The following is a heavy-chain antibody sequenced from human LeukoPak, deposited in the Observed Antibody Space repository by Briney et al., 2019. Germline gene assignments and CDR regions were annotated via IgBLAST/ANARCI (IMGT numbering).Heavy chain of an antibody. J-gene: IGHJ4*02. CDR2: LNPNSGVT. CDR1: GYTFTSYY. V-gene: IGHV1-2*02. CDR3: AREDNWNYDY. Sequence: ASVKVSCKASGYTFTSYYMHWVRQAPGHGLEWMGWLNPNSGVTKYAQKFQGRVTMTRDTSISTAYMELSSLRSDDTAVYYCAREDNWNYDYWGQGTLVTVSS. D-gene: IGHD1-7*01.